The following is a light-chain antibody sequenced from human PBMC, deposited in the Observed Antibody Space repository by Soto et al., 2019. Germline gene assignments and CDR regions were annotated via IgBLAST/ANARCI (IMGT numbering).Light chain of an antibody. CDR3: QVYGDSSPT. CDR2: GAS. V-gene: IGKV3-20*01. J-gene: IGKJ1*01. Sequence: EIVLTQSPGTLPLSPGERATLSCRASQTISNSYSAWYQQKPGQAPRLLIYGASTRATGIPERFSGSGSGTDFTLTISRLEPGDFAVYYCQVYGDSSPTFGQGTKVEIK. CDR1: QTISNSY.